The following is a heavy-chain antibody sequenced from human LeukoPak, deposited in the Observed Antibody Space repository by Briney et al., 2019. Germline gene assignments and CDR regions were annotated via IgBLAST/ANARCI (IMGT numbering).Heavy chain of an antibody. J-gene: IGHJ3*02. CDR3: AGTYCGGDCSRRHDAFDI. CDR1: GGSISSYY. D-gene: IGHD2-21*02. V-gene: IGHV4-59*01. CDR2: IYYSGST. Sequence: PSETLSLTCTVSGGSISSYYWSWIRQPPGKGLEWIGYIYYSGSTNYNPSLKSRVTISVDTSKNQFSLRLSSVTAADTAVYYCAGTYCGGDCSRRHDAFDIWGQGTMVTVSS.